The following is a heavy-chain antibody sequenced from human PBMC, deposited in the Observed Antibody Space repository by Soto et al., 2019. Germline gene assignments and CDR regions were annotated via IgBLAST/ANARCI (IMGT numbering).Heavy chain of an antibody. CDR1: GFTFSNYA. J-gene: IGHJ4*02. Sequence: SLRLSCAVSGFTFSNYAISWVRQAPGKGLEWVAIMSGGGDTSDYADSAKGRFTISRDNSRNTLYLQMNSLRAGDSAKYYRAQEGTSGLQYFEYWGPGTLVTVSS. D-gene: IGHD6-19*01. V-gene: IGHV3-23*01. CDR3: AQEGTSGLQYFEY. CDR2: MSGGGDTS.